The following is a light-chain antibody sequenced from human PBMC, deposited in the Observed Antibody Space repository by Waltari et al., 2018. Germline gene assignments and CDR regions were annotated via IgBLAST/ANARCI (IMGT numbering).Light chain of an antibody. CDR3: QQDYNLLT. Sequence: MGSQSVSSSYLTWYQQKPGQAPRLLIYGASTRATSIPARFSGSGSGTDFTLTISSLQPEDFAVYYCQQDYNLLTFGGGTKVEIK. J-gene: IGKJ4*01. CDR2: GAS. V-gene: IGKV3D-7*01. CDR1: QSVSSSY.